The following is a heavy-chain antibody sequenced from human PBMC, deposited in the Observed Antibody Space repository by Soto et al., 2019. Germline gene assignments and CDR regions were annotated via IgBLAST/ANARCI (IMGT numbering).Heavy chain of an antibody. CDR1: GGSISSGDYY. D-gene: IGHD3-22*01. CDR2: IYDSGST. J-gene: IGHJ6*02. CDR3: GRAAPVVTDV. Sequence: QVQLQESGPGLVKPSQTLSLTCTVSGGSISSGDYYWSWIRQPPGKGLEWIGYIYDSGSTNYNPALKCRVTISVDTSKNQFSLKLSSVTAADTVVYYCGRAAPVVTDVWGQWTTVTVSS. V-gene: IGHV4-30-4*01.